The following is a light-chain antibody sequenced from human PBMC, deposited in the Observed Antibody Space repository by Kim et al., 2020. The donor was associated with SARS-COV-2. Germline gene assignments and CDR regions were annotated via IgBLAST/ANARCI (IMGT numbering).Light chain of an antibody. Sequence: DTVSCTGSSSKIGEGYDVHWYQQLPGTAPKRLIYGTSNRPSGVPDRFSGSKYGSSASLAITGLQAKDEADYYCQSYDSSLGALYVFGTGTKVTVL. CDR3: QSYDSSLGALYV. CDR2: GTS. J-gene: IGLJ1*01. V-gene: IGLV1-40*01. CDR1: SSKIGEGYD.